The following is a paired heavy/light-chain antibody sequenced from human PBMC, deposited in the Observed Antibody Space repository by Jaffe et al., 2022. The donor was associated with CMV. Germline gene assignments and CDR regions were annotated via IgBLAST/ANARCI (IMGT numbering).Light chain of an antibody. V-gene: IGKV2-29*02. Sequence: DIVMTQTPLSLSVTPGQPASISCKSSQSLLHSDGKTYLYWHLQKPGQSPQLLIYEISSRLSGVPDRFSGSGSGTDFTLKISRVEAEDVGVYYCMQGIHPPFTFGPGTKVDIK. CDR2: EIS. J-gene: IGKJ3*01. CDR3: MQGIHPPFT. CDR1: QSLLHSDGKTY.
Heavy chain of an antibody. D-gene: IGHD3-3*01. J-gene: IGHJ3*02. CDR3: AKDLWSGDYRTHAFDI. CDR1: GLTFSIYA. Sequence: EVHLLESGGGLVQPGGSLRLSCAASGLTFSIYAMSWVRQAPGKGLEWVSTISGSGGSTDYADSVKGRFTISRDNSKNTVYLHMNSLRAEDTAVYYCAKDLWSGDYRTHAFDIWGQGTMVTVSS. V-gene: IGHV3-23*01. CDR2: ISGSGGST.